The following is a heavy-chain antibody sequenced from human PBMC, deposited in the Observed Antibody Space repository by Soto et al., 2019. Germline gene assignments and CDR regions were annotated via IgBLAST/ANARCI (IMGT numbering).Heavy chain of an antibody. V-gene: IGHV3-74*01. CDR1: GFTFSNYW. CDR3: TRGGFRHAFDM. CDR2: VSNDGSGT. Sequence: EVQVVESGGGLVQPGGSLRLSCATSGFTFSNYWMHWVRQAPGKGLVWVSRVSNDGSGTIYADSVKGRFTISRDNAKNTVYLEMNSLRAEDTALYFCTRGGFRHAFDMWGQGTTVTVSS. J-gene: IGHJ3*02.